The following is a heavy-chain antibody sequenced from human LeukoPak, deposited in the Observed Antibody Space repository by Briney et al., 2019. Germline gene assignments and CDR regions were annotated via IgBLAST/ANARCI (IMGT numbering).Heavy chain of an antibody. CDR2: ISDSGGST. J-gene: IGHJ6*02. CDR3: AKVPYSDYGSGKPPFMDV. CDR1: GFTFSNYA. Sequence: PGGSLRLSCEASGFTFSNYAMSWVRQAQGKGLEWVATISDSGGSTYYADSVKGRFTISRDNPKNTLYLQMNSLRAEDTAIHYCAKVPYSDYGSGKPPFMDVWGQGTTVAVSS. D-gene: IGHD3-10*01. V-gene: IGHV3-23*01.